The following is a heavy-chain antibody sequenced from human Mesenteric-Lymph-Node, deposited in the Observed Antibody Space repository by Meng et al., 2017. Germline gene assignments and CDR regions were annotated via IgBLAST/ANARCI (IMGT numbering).Heavy chain of an antibody. D-gene: IGHD6-19*01. CDR2: IYYSGST. Sequence: LRLSCTVSGGSISSGGYYWSWIRQHPGKGLEWIGYIYYSGSTYYNPSLKSRVTISVDTSRNQVSMKLNSLTAADTAVYYCARMIGSGPFDHWGQGSRVTVSS. CDR3: ARMIGSGPFDH. V-gene: IGHV4-31*03. CDR1: GGSISSGGYY. J-gene: IGHJ4*02.